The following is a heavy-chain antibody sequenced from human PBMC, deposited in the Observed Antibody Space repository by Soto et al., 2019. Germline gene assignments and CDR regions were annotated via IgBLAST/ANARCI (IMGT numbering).Heavy chain of an antibody. D-gene: IGHD5-18*01. V-gene: IGHV1-69*06. CDR1: GGTFSSYA. CDR3: ASTAMATGYYCYGMDV. CDR2: IIPIFGTA. J-gene: IGHJ6*02. Sequence: QVQLVQSGAEVKKPGSSVKVSCKASGGTFSSYAISWVRQAPGQGLEWMGGIIPIFGTANSAQKFQGRVTSTADNSTSTAYMELSSLRSEDTAVYYCASTAMATGYYCYGMDVWGQGTTVTVSS.